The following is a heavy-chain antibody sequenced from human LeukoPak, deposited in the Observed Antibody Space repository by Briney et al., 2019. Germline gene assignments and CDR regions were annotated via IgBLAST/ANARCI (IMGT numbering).Heavy chain of an antibody. J-gene: IGHJ4*02. CDR2: INPSGGST. CDR3: ARVGHPFHYSGSYFLDY. D-gene: IGHD1-26*01. Sequence: ASVKVSCKASGYTFTSYYMHWVRQAPGQGLEWMGIINPSGGSTSYAQKFQGRVTMTRDTSTSTVYTGLSSLRSEDTAVYYCARVGHPFHYSGSYFLDYWGQGTLVTVSS. CDR1: GYTFTSYY. V-gene: IGHV1-46*01.